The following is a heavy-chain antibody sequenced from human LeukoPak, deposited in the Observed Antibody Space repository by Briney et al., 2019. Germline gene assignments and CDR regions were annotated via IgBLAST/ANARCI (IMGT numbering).Heavy chain of an antibody. CDR2: IYYSGST. J-gene: IGHJ4*02. V-gene: IGHV4-30-4*08. CDR3: ARSIAGLYSSGEFDY. CDR1: GGSISSGDYY. Sequence: SETLSLTCTVSGGSISSGDYYWSWIRQPPGKGLEWIGYIYYSGSTYYNPSLKSRVTISVDTSKNQFSLKLSSVTAADTAVYYCARSIAGLYSSGEFDYWGQGTLVTVSS. D-gene: IGHD6-19*01.